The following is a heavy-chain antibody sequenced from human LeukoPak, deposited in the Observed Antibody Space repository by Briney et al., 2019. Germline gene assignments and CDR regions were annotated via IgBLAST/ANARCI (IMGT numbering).Heavy chain of an antibody. D-gene: IGHD6-13*01. J-gene: IGHJ6*04. CDR1: GGSISSGGYY. V-gene: IGHV4-31*03. Sequence: SQTLSLTCTVSGGSISSGGYYWSWIRQHPGKGLEWIGYIYYSGSTYYNPSLKSRVTISVDTSKNQFSLKLSSVTAADTAAYYCARDRPSDSSSWYYYYGMDVWGKGTTVTVFS. CDR2: IYYSGST. CDR3: ARDRPSDSSSWYYYYGMDV.